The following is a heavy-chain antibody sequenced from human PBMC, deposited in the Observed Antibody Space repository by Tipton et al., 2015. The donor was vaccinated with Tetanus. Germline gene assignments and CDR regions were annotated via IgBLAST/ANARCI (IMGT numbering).Heavy chain of an antibody. J-gene: IGHJ3*02. CDR1: GYSFTSYW. CDR2: IYPGDSDT. CDR3: ARQDTDTAMVTFAFDI. Sequence: QLLPSGAAVKKPGESLKISCKGSGYSFTSYWIGWVRPMPGKGLAWMGIIYPGDSDTRSSPSFQGQVTISADKSISTAYLQWSSLKASDTAMYYCARQDTDTAMVTFAFDIWGQGTMVTVSS. D-gene: IGHD5-18*01. V-gene: IGHV5-51*01.